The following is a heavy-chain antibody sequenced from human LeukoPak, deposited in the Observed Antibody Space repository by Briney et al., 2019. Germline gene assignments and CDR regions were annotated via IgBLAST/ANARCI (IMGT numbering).Heavy chain of an antibody. CDR1: GFTFSDYY. CDR2: ISSSGSTI. D-gene: IGHD3-10*01. J-gene: IGHJ6*02. V-gene: IGHV3-11*01. CDR3: ARSDPITMVRGVTVYYYGMDV. Sequence: GGSLRLSCAASGFTFSDYYVSWIRQAPGKGLEWVSYISSSGSTIYYADSVKGRFTISRDNAKNSLYLQMNSLRAEDTAVYYCARSDPITMVRGVTVYYYGMDVWGQGTTVTVSS.